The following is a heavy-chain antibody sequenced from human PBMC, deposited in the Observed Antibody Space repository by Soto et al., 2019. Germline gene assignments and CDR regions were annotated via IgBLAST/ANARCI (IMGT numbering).Heavy chain of an antibody. CDR2: IIPICGTT. J-gene: IGHJ4*02. Sequence: ASVKVSCKASGGTFSSYAISWVRQARGQGLEWIGGIIPICGTTNYAQKFQGRVTITADMSTSTAYMELSSLRSEDTAVYYCAAGQHDILTGYDYWGQGTLVTVSS. V-gene: IGHV1-69*06. CDR3: AAGQHDILTGYDY. D-gene: IGHD3-9*01. CDR1: GGTFSSYA.